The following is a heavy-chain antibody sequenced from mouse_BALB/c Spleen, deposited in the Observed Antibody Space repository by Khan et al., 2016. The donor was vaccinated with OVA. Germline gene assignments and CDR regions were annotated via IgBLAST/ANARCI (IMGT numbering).Heavy chain of an antibody. J-gene: IGHJ3*01. CDR3: AKGGLAY. CDR1: GFTFIDYG. V-gene: IGHV5-15*02. Sequence: EVELEESGGGLVQPGGSRKLSCSASGFTFIDYGMAWVRQTPGKGPEWIAFISSVAYSIYYEDTVTGRFTISRENAKNTLYLQMSSLRSDDTAMYYGAKGGLAYWGQGTLVTVSA. CDR2: ISSVAYSI.